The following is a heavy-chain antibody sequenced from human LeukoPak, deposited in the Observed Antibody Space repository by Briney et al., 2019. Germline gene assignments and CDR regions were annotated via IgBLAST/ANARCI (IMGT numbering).Heavy chain of an antibody. CDR2: TYYRSKWYN. CDR1: GDSVSSNSAA. J-gene: IGHJ4*02. CDR3: ARESGVSQAALDY. D-gene: IGHD3-10*01. Sequence: SQTLSLTCAISGDSVSSNSAAWNWIRQSPSRGLEWLGRTYYRSKWYNDYAVSVKSRITINPDTSKNQFSLKLSSVTAADTAVYYCARESGVSQAALDYWGQGTLVTVSS. V-gene: IGHV6-1*01.